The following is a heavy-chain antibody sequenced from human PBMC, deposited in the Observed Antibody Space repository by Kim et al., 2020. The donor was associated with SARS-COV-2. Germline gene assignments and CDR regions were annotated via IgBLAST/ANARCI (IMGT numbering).Heavy chain of an antibody. CDR1: GGSISSGGYY. Sequence: SETLSLTCTVSGGSISSGGYYWSWIRQHPGKGLEWIGYIYYSGSTYYNPSLKSRVTISVDTSKNQFSLKLSSVTAADTAVYYCARDRALWFGESWFDPWGQGTLVTVSS. V-gene: IGHV4-31*03. CDR3: ARDRALWFGESWFDP. J-gene: IGHJ5*02. CDR2: IYYSGST. D-gene: IGHD3-10*01.